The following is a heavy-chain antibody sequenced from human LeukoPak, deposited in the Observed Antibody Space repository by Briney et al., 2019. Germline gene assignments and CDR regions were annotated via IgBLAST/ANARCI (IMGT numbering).Heavy chain of an antibody. CDR3: AGRADV. J-gene: IGHJ6*04. CDR1: GFTFDDYA. V-gene: IGHV3-9*03. Sequence: GGSLRLSCAASGFTFDDYAMHWVRQAPGKGLEWVSGISWNSGSIGYADSVKGRFTISRDNAKNSLYLQMNSLRAEDMALYYCAGRADVWGKGTTVTVSS. CDR2: ISWNSGSI. D-gene: IGHD1-26*01.